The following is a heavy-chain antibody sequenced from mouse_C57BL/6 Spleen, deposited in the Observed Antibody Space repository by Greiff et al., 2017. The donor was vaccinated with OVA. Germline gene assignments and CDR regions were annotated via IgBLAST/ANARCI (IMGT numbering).Heavy chain of an antibody. D-gene: IGHD2-3*01. CDR3: AKNNGYYLDWYFDV. CDR2: IWSGGST. CDR1: GFSLTSYG. Sequence: VQLQQSGPGLVQPSQSLSITCTVSGFSLTSYGVHWVRQPPGKGLEWLGVIWSGGSTDYNAAFISRLSISKDNSKSQVFFKMNSLQADDTAIYYCAKNNGYYLDWYFDVWGTGTTVTVSS. V-gene: IGHV2-4*01. J-gene: IGHJ1*03.